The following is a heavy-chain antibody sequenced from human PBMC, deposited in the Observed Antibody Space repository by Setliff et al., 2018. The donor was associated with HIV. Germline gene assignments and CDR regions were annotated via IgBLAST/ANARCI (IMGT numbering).Heavy chain of an antibody. D-gene: IGHD3-3*02. CDR1: GGSVRRNY. V-gene: IGHV4-59*02. Sequence: NPSETLSLTCTVSGGSVRRNYWGWIRQPPGRGLEWIGYISYNGGTNYNPSLKSRVAISLDTSKNQFSLKMRSVTAADTAIYYCARDTFYLDYWGQGALVTVSS. CDR2: ISYNGGT. J-gene: IGHJ4*02. CDR3: ARDTFYLDY.